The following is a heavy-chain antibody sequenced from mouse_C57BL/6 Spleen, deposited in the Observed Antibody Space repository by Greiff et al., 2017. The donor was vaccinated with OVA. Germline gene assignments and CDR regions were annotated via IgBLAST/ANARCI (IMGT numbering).Heavy chain of an antibody. D-gene: IGHD6-2*01. V-gene: IGHV1-81*01. Sequence: QVQLKQSGAELARPGASVKLSCKASGYTFTSYGISWVKQRTGQGLEWIGEIYPRSGHTYYNEKFKGKATLTADKSSSTAYMELRSLTSEDSAVYFCASFSLEGFAYWGQGTLVTVSA. CDR1: GYTFTSYG. CDR2: IYPRSGHT. CDR3: ASFSLEGFAY. J-gene: IGHJ3*01.